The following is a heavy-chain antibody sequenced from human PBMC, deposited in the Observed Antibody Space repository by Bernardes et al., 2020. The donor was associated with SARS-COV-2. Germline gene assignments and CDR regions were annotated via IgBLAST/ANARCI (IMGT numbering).Heavy chain of an antibody. Sequence: GGSLRLSCAASGFTVSSTYMSWVRQAPGKGLEWVSVIYSGGNTYYADSVKGRFTISRDNSKNTLYLQMNSLRAEDTAVYYCARDLKAASDSGYYYYGMDVWGQGTTVTVSS. V-gene: IGHV3-66*01. D-gene: IGHD6-13*01. CDR2: IYSGGNT. CDR1: GFTVSSTY. CDR3: ARDLKAASDSGYYYYGMDV. J-gene: IGHJ6*02.